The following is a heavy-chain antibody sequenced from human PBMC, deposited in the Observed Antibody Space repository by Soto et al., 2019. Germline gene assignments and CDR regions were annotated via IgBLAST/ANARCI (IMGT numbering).Heavy chain of an antibody. CDR3: ARGVGSSSYHNWFDP. D-gene: IGHD6-6*01. J-gene: IGHJ5*02. V-gene: IGHV1-8*01. CDR1: GYTFTSYD. CDR2: MNPNSGNT. Sequence: GASVKVSCKASGYTFTSYDINWVRQATGQGLEWMGWMNPNSGNTGYAQKFQGRVTMTRNTSISTAYMELSSLRSEDTVVYYCARGVGSSSYHNWFDPWGQGTLVTVSS.